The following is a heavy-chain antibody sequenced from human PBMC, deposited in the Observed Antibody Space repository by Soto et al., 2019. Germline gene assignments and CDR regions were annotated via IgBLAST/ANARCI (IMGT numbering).Heavy chain of an antibody. CDR1: GFTFSDHH. CDR2: IRKKANSYTT. D-gene: IGHD2-21*01. CDR3: AGTLQVGGDRLV. Sequence: EVQLVESGGGLVQPGGSLRLSCVGSGFTFSDHHIDWVRQAPGKGLEWVGRIRKKANSYTTEYAASVKGRFTVARDDSKHSVYLQMDGVKTEDTAVDHWAGTLQVGGDRLVGGQGPTVTVSS. V-gene: IGHV3-72*01. J-gene: IGHJ6*02.